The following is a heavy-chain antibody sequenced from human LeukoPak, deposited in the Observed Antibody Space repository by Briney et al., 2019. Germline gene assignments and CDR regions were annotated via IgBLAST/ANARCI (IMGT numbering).Heavy chain of an antibody. D-gene: IGHD6-19*01. CDR2: IYYSGST. CDR3: ARHGRVSGWYY. J-gene: IGHJ4*02. Sequence: PSETLSLTCTVSGGSISSYYWRWIRQPPGKGPEWIGYIYYSGSTNYNPSLKSRVTISVDTSKNQFSLKLSSVTAADTAVYYCARHGRVSGWYYWGQGTLVTVSS. CDR1: GGSISSYY. V-gene: IGHV4-59*08.